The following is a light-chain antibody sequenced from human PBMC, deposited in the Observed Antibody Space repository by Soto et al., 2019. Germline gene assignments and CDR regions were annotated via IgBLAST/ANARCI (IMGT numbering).Light chain of an antibody. Sequence: DVVLTQPPLSSPVSLGQPASISCRSSQSLVTADGHTFLSWLQQRPGQPPRVLIYKVSNRFSGVPDKFSGSGAGTDFTPKISRVEAEDVGIYYCLQLTHVPYTFGQGTKLEIK. CDR2: KVS. V-gene: IGKV2-24*01. J-gene: IGKJ2*01. CDR1: QSLVTADGHTF. CDR3: LQLTHVPYT.